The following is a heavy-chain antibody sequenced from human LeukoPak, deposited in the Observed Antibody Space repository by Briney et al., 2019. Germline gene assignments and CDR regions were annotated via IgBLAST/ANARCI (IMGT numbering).Heavy chain of an antibody. D-gene: IGHD2-21*02. V-gene: IGHV5-51*01. J-gene: IGHJ3*02. Sequence: GESLKISCKVSGYTFTSYYIACLRQIPGKGLEWMAIMYPGHSDTRYSPSFQGQVTISADKSITTAYLQWSSLQPSNNGIFYCARPLFVGTAVGAFDIWGQGTLVTVSS. CDR2: MYPGHSDT. CDR1: GYTFTSYY. CDR3: ARPLFVGTAVGAFDI.